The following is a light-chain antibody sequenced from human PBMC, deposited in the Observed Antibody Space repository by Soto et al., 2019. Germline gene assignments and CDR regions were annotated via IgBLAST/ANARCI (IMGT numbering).Light chain of an antibody. CDR2: GAS. J-gene: IGKJ5*01. V-gene: IGKV3-15*01. CDR1: QSVSSS. Sequence: EMVLTQSAATLSLSPGERATLSCRSSQSVSSSFLTWYQQKPGQAPRLLIYGASTRATGISARFSGSGCGTEFTLTISSLQSEDFAVYYCQQYNNWPPITFGQGTRREI. CDR3: QQYNNWPPIT.